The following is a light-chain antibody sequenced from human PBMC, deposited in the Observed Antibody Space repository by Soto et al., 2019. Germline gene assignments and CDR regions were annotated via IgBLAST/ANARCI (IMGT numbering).Light chain of an antibody. J-gene: IGKJ3*01. CDR1: QDIKKY. Sequence: DIQMTQSPSSLSASVGDRVIITCQASQDIKKYLNWYQQKPGKAPKLLIYETSSLETGVPSRFSGSGSGTDFTFTISTLQSEDLATYYCQQYDNIPLTFGPGTKVDIK. CDR3: QQYDNIPLT. V-gene: IGKV1-33*01. CDR2: ETS.